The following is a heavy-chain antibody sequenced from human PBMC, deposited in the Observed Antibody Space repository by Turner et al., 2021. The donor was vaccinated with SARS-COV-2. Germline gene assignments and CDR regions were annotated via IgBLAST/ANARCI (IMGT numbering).Heavy chain of an antibody. CDR2: ISVGGDTT. Sequence: EVQLVESGGGLIQPGGSLRLSCAASGFTFSSYGMSWVRQAPGKGLEWVSIISVGGDTTFYGDSVKGRFTISRDNSRNTLFLQMNSLRAEDTAVYYCAKGSGGSSWYYFDSWGQGTLVTVSS. CDR3: AKGSGGSSWYYFDS. D-gene: IGHD6-13*01. J-gene: IGHJ4*02. V-gene: IGHV3-23*04. CDR1: GFTFSSYG.